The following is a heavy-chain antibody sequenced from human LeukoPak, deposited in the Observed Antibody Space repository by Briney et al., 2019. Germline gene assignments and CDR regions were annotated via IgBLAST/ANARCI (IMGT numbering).Heavy chain of an antibody. D-gene: IGHD3-22*01. CDR3: ARGSPPRRNYDSRGYYSYYFDY. CDR1: GYTFTSYG. V-gene: IGHV1-18*01. CDR2: ISAYNGNT. J-gene: IGHJ4*02. Sequence: GASVKVSCKASGYTFTSYGISWVRQAPGHGLEWMGWISAYNGNTHYAQKLQGRVTMTTDTSTSTVYTELRSLRSDDTAVYYCARGSPPRRNYDSRGYYSYYFDYWGQGTLVTVSS.